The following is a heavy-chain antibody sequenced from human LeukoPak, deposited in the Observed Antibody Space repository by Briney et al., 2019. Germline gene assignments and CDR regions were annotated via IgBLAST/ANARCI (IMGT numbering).Heavy chain of an antibody. D-gene: IGHD3-22*01. CDR1: GFTFNSYA. Sequence: GGSLRLSCAASGFTFNSYAMSRVRQAPGKGLEWVSAISGSGGSTYYADSVKGRFTISRDNSKNTLYLQMNSLRAEDTAVYYCAKASSGPLYFQHWGQGTLVTVSS. CDR2: ISGSGGST. CDR3: AKASSGPLYFQH. J-gene: IGHJ1*01. V-gene: IGHV3-23*01.